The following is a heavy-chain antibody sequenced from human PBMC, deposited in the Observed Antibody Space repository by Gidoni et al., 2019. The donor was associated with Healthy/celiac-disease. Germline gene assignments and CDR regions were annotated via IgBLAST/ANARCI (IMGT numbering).Heavy chain of an antibody. V-gene: IGHV4-34*01. Sequence: QVQLQQWGAGLLKPSETLALTCAVYGGSFSGYYRSWIRQPPGKGREWIGEINHSGSTNYNPSLTSRVTISVDTSMYQFSLKLSSVTAADTAVYYCARMSRIAARQGYFQHWGQGTLVTVSS. CDR2: INHSGST. J-gene: IGHJ1*01. D-gene: IGHD6-6*01. CDR1: GGSFSGYY. CDR3: ARMSRIAARQGYFQH.